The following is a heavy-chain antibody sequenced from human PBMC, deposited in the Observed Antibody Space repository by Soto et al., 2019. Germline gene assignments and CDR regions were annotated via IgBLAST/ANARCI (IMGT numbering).Heavy chain of an antibody. V-gene: IGHV3-11*01. J-gene: IGHJ4*01. CDR2: ISSSGSTI. D-gene: IGHD2-15*01. Sequence: PGGSLRLSCAASGFTFSDYYMSWIRQAPGKGLEGVSYISSSGSTIYYADSVKGRFTISRDNAKNSLYLQMHSLRAEDTAVYYCAKDWAAYCSGCSCYGGRAFVHRAQGTLVT. CDR1: GFTFSDYY. CDR3: AKDWAAYCSGCSCYGGRAFVH.